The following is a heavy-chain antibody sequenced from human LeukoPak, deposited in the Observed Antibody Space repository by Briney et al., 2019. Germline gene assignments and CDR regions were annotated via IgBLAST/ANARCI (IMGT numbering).Heavy chain of an antibody. Sequence: GGSLRLSCAASGFTFSSYWMSWVRQAPGKGLEWVANIKHDGSEKYYVDSVKGRFTISRDNAKNSLYLQMNSLRAEDTAVYYCARDDCSSISCYHNWFDPWGQGTLVTVSS. CDR1: GFTFSSYW. CDR2: IKHDGSEK. D-gene: IGHD2-2*01. J-gene: IGHJ5*02. CDR3: ARDDCSSISCYHNWFDP. V-gene: IGHV3-7*01.